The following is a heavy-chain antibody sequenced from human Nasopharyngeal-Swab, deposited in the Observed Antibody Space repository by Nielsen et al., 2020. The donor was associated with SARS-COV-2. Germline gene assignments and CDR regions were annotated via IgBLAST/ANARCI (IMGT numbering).Heavy chain of an antibody. CDR1: GFTFSSYD. J-gene: IGHJ3*02. CDR2: ISASGATT. D-gene: IGHD2-2*02. CDR3: AKGLYDAFDI. V-gene: IGHV3-23*01. Sequence: GGSLRLSCAASGFTFSSYDMSWVRQAPGKGLEWVSSISASGATTYYADSVKGRFTISRDNSKNTLYLQMNSLRAEDTALYYCAKGLYDAFDIWGQGTMVTVSS.